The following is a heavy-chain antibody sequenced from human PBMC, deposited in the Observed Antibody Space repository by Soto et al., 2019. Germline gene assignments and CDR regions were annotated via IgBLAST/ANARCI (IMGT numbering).Heavy chain of an antibody. CDR2: INPSGGST. J-gene: IGHJ4*02. V-gene: IGHV1-46*01. D-gene: IGHD5-12*01. Sequence: GASVKVSCKASGYTFTSYYMHWVRQAPGQGLEWMGIINPSGGSTSYAQKFQGRVTMTRDTSTSTVYMELSSLRSEDTAVYYCARVGERWLHRYYFDYWGQGTLVTVSS. CDR1: GYTFTSYY. CDR3: ARVGERWLHRYYFDY.